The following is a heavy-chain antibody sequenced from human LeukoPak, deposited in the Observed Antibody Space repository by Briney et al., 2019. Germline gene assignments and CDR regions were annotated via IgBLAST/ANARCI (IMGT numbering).Heavy chain of an antibody. CDR3: ASRKEGDYYDSSGYYTAFDI. CDR1: GGSISSSNW. J-gene: IGHJ3*02. D-gene: IGHD3-22*01. Sequence: SETLSLTCAVSGGSISSSNWWSWVRQPPGKGLEWIGEIYHSGSTNYNPSLKSRVTISVDKSKNQFSLKLSSVTAADTAVYYCASRKEGDYYDSSGYYTAFDIWGQGTMVTVSS. V-gene: IGHV4-4*02. CDR2: IYHSGST.